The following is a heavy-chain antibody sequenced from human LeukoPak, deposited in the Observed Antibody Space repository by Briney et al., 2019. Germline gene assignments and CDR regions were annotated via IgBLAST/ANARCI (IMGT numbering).Heavy chain of an antibody. V-gene: IGHV1-46*01. CDR1: GYTFTNYY. J-gene: IGHJ4*02. Sequence: ASVKVSCKASGYTFTNYYIHWVRQAPGQGLEWVGLINPNGGSTGYAQRFQGRVTVTTDTSTSTVYMELNSLGSEDTAVYYCARVGGRRRYSSGCPMDYWGQGTLVTVSS. CDR2: INPNGGST. D-gene: IGHD6-19*01. CDR3: ARVGGRRRYSSGCPMDY.